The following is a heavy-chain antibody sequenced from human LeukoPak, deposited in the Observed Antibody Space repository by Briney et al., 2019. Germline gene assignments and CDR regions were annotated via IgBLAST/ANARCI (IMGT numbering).Heavy chain of an antibody. D-gene: IGHD1-26*01. V-gene: IGHV4-39*01. Sequence: SETLSLTSTASGGSISSSSYYWGWIRQPPGKGPKCIGGIYYSGSTKYIPSHKGRVTLSVDTPKNQFPLKVSSVTAADTAVYYCARLRYSGSYERRRAHNYYYMDVWGKGTTVTVSS. CDR2: IYYSGST. CDR1: GGSISSSSYY. CDR3: ARLRYSGSYERRRAHNYYYMDV. J-gene: IGHJ6*03.